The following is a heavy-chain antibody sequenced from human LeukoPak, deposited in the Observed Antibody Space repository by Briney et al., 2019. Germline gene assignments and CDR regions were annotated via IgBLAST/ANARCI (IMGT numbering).Heavy chain of an antibody. CDR1: GFTFSGYW. V-gene: IGHV3-7*01. CDR3: AQRGYSGSDY. CDR2: IKQDGSEK. D-gene: IGHD5-12*01. Sequence: GGSLRLSCAASGFTFSGYWMSWVRQAPGKGLEWVANIKQDGSEKYYVDSVKGRFTISRDNAKNSLYLQMNSLRAEDTAVYYCAQRGYSGSDYWGQGTLVTVSS. J-gene: IGHJ4*02.